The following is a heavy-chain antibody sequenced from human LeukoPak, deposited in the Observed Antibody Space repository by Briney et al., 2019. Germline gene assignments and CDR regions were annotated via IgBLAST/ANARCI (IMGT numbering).Heavy chain of an antibody. V-gene: IGHV1-2*02. CDR3: ARAYRGYSYDFDY. J-gene: IGHJ4*02. CDR1: GYTFTGYY. D-gene: IGHD5-18*01. Sequence: ASVKVSCKASGYTFTGYYMHWVRQAPGQGLEWMGWINPNSGGTNYAQKFQGRVTMTRDTSISTAYMELSRLRSDDTAVYYCARAYRGYSYDFDYWGQGTLVTVSS. CDR2: INPNSGGT.